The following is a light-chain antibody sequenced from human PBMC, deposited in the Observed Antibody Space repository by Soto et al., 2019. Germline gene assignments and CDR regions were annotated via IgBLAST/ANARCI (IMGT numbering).Light chain of an antibody. J-gene: IGKJ2*01. CDR2: AAS. CDR3: QQSYSIPYT. Sequence: DIQMTQSPSSLSASVGDRVTITCRASQSISSSLNWHQQKPGKAPKLLIYAASSLQSGVPSRFSGSGSGTDFTLTISSLQPEDFATYYCQQSYSIPYTFGQGTKLEIK. V-gene: IGKV1-39*01. CDR1: QSISSS.